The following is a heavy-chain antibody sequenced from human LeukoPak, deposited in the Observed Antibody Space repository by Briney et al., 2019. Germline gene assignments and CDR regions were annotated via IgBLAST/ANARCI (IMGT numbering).Heavy chain of an antibody. CDR2: ITGSGDTT. Sequence: GGSLRLSCAASGFTFNNYGMHWVRQAPGKGLEWVSDITGSGDTTFYADSVRGRFTSSRDNSKNTLYLQMHILRAEDTAVYYCVKDYSTIAAAANPLFDYWGQGALVTVSS. J-gene: IGHJ4*02. CDR1: GFTFNNYG. CDR3: VKDYSTIAAAANPLFDY. D-gene: IGHD6-13*01. V-gene: IGHV3-23*01.